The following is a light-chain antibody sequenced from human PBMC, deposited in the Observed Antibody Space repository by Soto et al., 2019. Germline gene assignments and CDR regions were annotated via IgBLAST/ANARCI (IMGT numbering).Light chain of an antibody. CDR2: KTS. CDR1: QYVSSS. Sequence: DIQMTQSPSTLSAFVGERVTITCRASQYVSSSLAWYQQKPGKAPKLMIYKTSILESEVPSRFSGSASGTEFTLSISSLQLDDFATYWCQQYNTYPWTFGQGTKVEIK. J-gene: IGKJ1*01. CDR3: QQYNTYPWT. V-gene: IGKV1-5*03.